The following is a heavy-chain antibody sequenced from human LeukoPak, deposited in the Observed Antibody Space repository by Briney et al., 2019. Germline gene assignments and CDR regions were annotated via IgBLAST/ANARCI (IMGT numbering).Heavy chain of an antibody. CDR3: AREVLVYTAMVGFDP. Sequence: GRSPRLSCAASGFTFSDYGMHWVRQAPGKGLGWVAVIWYDGSNKYYADSVKGRFTISRDNSKNTLYMQMNSLRGEDTAVYYCAREVLVYTAMVGFDPWGQGTLVTVSS. D-gene: IGHD5-18*01. CDR1: GFTFSDYG. J-gene: IGHJ5*02. V-gene: IGHV3-33*01. CDR2: IWYDGSNK.